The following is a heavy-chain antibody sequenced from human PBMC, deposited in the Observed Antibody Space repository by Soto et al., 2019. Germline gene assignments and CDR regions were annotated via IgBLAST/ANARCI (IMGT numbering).Heavy chain of an antibody. D-gene: IGHD1-1*01. CDR1: GFTFNRYW. CDR2: IKNDGSST. Sequence: EVQLVESGGGLVQPGGSLRLSCAASGFTFNRYWMHWVRQAPGKGLVWVSRIKNDGSSTSYADSVKGRFSISRDNGKNTLYLQKNSLRVEDTAVYYCAKFDDDYYYMDVWGKGTTVTVSS. V-gene: IGHV3-74*01. J-gene: IGHJ6*03. CDR3: AKFDDDYYYMDV.